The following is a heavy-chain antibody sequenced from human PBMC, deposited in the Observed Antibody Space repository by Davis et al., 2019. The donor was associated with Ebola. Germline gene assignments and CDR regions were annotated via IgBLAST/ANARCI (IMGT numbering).Heavy chain of an antibody. V-gene: IGHV4-4*07. CDR1: GGSISSYY. CDR3: ARHSGALDC. D-gene: IGHD4-17*01. Sequence: GSLRLSCTVSGGSISSYYWSWIRQPAGKGLEWIGRIYTSGSSNYNPSLKSRVTISLDPSKNQFSLTLSSVTAADTAVYFCARHSGALDCWGQGMLVTVSS. CDR2: IYTSGSS. J-gene: IGHJ4*02.